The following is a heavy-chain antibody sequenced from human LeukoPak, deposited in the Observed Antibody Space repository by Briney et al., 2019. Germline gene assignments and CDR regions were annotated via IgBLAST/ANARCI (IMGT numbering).Heavy chain of an antibody. CDR1: GFTFSNYG. CDR3: ARDPWGTHAY. CDR2: ISSGSDYI. J-gene: IGHJ4*02. Sequence: GRSLRLSCAASGFTFSNYGMHWVRQAPGKGLEWVSSISSGSDYIYYADSVKGRFTISRDNAKNSLYLQMNSLGAEDTAIYYCARDPWGTHAYWGQGTLVTVSS. D-gene: IGHD3-16*01. V-gene: IGHV3-21*01.